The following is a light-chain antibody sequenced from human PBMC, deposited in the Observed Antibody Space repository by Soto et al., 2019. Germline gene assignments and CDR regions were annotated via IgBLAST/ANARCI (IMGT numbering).Light chain of an antibody. CDR1: QSIDSSY. CDR2: ATS. J-gene: IGKJ3*01. V-gene: IGKV3-20*01. Sequence: EIVLTQSPGTLSLSPGERATLSCRASQSIDSSYVAWYRQKPGQAPTLLIYATSRRSTGISDRFSGSGSGTDFTLSISRLEPEDFAVYFCQLDGTFGPGAKVEVK. CDR3: QLDGT.